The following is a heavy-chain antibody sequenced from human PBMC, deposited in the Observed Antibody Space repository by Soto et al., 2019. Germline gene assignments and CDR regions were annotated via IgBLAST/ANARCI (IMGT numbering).Heavy chain of an antibody. CDR2: INHSGST. CDR1: GGSFSGYY. V-gene: IGHV4-34*01. D-gene: IGHD2-21*02. J-gene: IGHJ4*02. Sequence: SETLSLTCAVYGGSFSGYYWSWIRQPPGKGLEWIGEINHSGSTNYNPSLKSRVTISVDTSKNQFSLKLSSVTAADTAVYYCARGIGGDDYFDYWGQGTLATVSS. CDR3: ARGIGGDDYFDY.